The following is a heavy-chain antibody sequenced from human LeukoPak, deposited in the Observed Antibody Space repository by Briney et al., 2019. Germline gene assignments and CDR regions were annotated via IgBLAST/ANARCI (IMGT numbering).Heavy chain of an antibody. D-gene: IGHD3-10*01. CDR1: GFTFSSYS. V-gene: IGHV3-21*01. Sequence: GGSLRLSCAASGFTFSSYSMNWVRQAPGEGLEWVSSISSSSSYIYYADSVKGRFTISRDNAKNSLYLQMNSLRAEDTAVYYCVRTRWVRENWFDPWGQGTLVTVSS. CDR2: ISSSSSYI. CDR3: VRTRWVRENWFDP. J-gene: IGHJ5*02.